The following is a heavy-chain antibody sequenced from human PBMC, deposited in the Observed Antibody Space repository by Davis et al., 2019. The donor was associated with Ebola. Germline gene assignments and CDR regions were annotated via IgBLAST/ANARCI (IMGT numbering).Heavy chain of an antibody. V-gene: IGHV3-48*02. CDR2: ISTSSSPI. D-gene: IGHD6-6*01. CDR1: AFSFSSYS. CDR3: ARDQGAIAARPSAFDM. Sequence: GESLKISCASSAFSFSSYSMNWVRQAPGKGLEWVSYISTSSSPIYYADSVKGRFTISRDNAKNSLYLQMNSLRDEDTAVYYCARDQGAIAARPSAFDMWGQGTMVTVSP. J-gene: IGHJ3*02.